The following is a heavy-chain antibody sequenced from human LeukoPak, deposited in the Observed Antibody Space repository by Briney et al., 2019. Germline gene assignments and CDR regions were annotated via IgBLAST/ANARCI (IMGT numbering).Heavy chain of an antibody. V-gene: IGHV1-69*13. D-gene: IGHD3-10*01. J-gene: IGHJ6*02. CDR3: ARALWIGELFPMDV. CDR1: GGTFSSYA. Sequence: ASVKVSCKASGGTFSSYAISWVRQAPGQGLEWMGGIIPIFGTANYAQKFQGRVTITADESTSTAYMELSSLRSEDTAVYYCARALWIGELFPMDVWGQGTTVTVSS. CDR2: IIPIFGTA.